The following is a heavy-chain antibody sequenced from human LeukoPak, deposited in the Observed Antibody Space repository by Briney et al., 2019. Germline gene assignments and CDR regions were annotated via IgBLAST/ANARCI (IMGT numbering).Heavy chain of an antibody. V-gene: IGHV1-18*01. CDR1: GYTFTSYG. J-gene: IGHJ5*02. CDR2: ISAYNGNT. Sequence: ASVKVSCKASGYTFTSYGISWVRQAPGQGLEWMGWISAYNGNTNYAQKLQGRVTMTTDTSTSTAYMELSSLRSEDTAVYYCARVPSGGDRFDPWGQGTLVTVSS. D-gene: IGHD3-16*01. CDR3: ARVPSGGDRFDP.